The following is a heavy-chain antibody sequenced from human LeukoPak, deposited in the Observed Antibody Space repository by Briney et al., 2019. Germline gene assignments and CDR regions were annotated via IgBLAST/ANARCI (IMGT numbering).Heavy chain of an antibody. D-gene: IGHD3-9*01. J-gene: IGHJ4*02. CDR3: ARASWILTADAVC. CDR1: GFSFTNYA. CDR2: MKGGGET. Sequence: PGGSLRLSCVASGFSFTNYAMSWVRQAPARGPEWLSSMKGGGETFYADSVRGRFTLSRDISRNTEYLQLNNLRVDDTATYYCARASWILTADAVCWGQGTQVTVSS. V-gene: IGHV3-23*01.